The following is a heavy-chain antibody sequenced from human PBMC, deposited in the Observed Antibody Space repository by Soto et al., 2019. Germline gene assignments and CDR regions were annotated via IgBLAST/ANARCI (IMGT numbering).Heavy chain of an antibody. CDR1: GFTFSDYW. Sequence: EVQVVDSGGGLVQPGGCLRLSCAAYGFTFSDYWMHWVRQVPGKGLVWVSRINPDGSLTDYADFVKGRFTISRDNAKNTLYLQMNSLRADDTAMYYCVRAVGVCDYWGQGTLVTVSS. CDR2: INPDGSLT. D-gene: IGHD2-8*01. CDR3: VRAVGVCDY. J-gene: IGHJ4*02. V-gene: IGHV3-74*01.